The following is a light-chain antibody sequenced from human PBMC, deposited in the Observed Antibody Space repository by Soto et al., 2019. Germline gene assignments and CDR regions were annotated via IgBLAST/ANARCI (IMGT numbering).Light chain of an antibody. CDR3: QQSYSTPLA. CDR1: RNVAKW. Sequence: DDQVTRWPPQLPASVGDRVRRACLASRNVAKWLAWFQQKPGGAPKLLIQKATSLQDGVPLRFSGSGSETEFTLTINSLQPDDSATYYCQQSYSTPLAFGGGTKVDI. CDR2: KAT. J-gene: IGKJ4*01. V-gene: IGKV1-5*03.